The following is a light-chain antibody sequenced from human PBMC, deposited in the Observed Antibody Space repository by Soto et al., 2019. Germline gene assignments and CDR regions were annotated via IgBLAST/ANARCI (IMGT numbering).Light chain of an antibody. CDR3: QQANNFPLT. J-gene: IGKJ4*01. V-gene: IGKV1-12*01. CDR1: QGINNW. Sequence: DIQMTQSPSSVSASVGDTVSITCRASQGINNWLAWYQQKPGKAPQVLIYAASSLQSGVPSRFSGSGFGTDVTLTITSLQPEDFATYFCQQANNFPLTFGGGTKIDIK. CDR2: AAS.